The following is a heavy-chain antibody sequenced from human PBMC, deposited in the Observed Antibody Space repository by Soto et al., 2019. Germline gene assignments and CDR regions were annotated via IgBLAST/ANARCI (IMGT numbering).Heavy chain of an antibody. Sequence: SETLSLTCTVSGGSISSYYWSWIRQPPGKGLEWIGYIYYSGSTNYNPSLKSRVTISVDTSKNQFSLKLSSVTAADTAVYYCARASTLEKFPKHFDYWGQGTLVTVSS. J-gene: IGHJ4*02. CDR1: GGSISSYY. CDR2: IYYSGST. D-gene: IGHD3-16*01. CDR3: ARASTLEKFPKHFDY. V-gene: IGHV4-59*01.